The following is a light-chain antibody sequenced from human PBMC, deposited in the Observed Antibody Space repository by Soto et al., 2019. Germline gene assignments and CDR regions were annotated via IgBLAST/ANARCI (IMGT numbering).Light chain of an antibody. CDR1: SNDVGNFNL. CDR2: EDT. V-gene: IGLV2-23*01. CDR3: CSYAGTSTIYV. Sequence: QSALTQPASVSGSPGQSITISCTGTSNDVGNFNLVSWYQHHPGKAPKLVIYEDTKRPSGVSNRFFGSKSANTASLTISGLQTEDEAEYYCCSYAGTSTIYVFGAGTKLTVL. J-gene: IGLJ1*01.